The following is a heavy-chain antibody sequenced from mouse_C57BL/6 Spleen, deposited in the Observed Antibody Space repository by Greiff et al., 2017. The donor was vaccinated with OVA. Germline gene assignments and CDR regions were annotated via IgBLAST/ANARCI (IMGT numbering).Heavy chain of an antibody. J-gene: IGHJ4*01. CDR1: GYTFTDYN. Sequence: SGPELVKPGASVKMSCKASGYTFTDYNMHWVKQSHGKSLEWIGYINPNNGGTSYNQKFKGKATLTVNKSSSTAYMELRSLTSEDSAVYYCARDYYGSSPYYYAMDYWGQGTSVTVSS. V-gene: IGHV1-22*01. CDR3: ARDYYGSSPYYYAMDY. CDR2: INPNNGGT. D-gene: IGHD1-1*01.